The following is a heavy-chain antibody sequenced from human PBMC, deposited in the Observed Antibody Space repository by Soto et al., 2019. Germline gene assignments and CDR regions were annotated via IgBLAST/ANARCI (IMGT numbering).Heavy chain of an antibody. D-gene: IGHD3-22*01. Sequence: GGSLRLSCAASGFTFSNYAMNWFRQAPGKGLEWLSSISANGRNAYYADSVKCRVTISRDRSKNTLYLQLDSLRVEDTSTYFCAKDLASLGWLALGAPFDSWGQGTLVTVSS. CDR3: AKDLASLGWLALGAPFDS. V-gene: IGHV3-23*01. J-gene: IGHJ4*02. CDR2: ISANGRNA. CDR1: GFTFSNYA.